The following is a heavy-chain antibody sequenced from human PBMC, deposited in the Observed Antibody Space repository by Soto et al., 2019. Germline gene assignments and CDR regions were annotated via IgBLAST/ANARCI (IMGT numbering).Heavy chain of an antibody. CDR1: GYSVSSNSAA. Sequence: PSQTLSLTCAISGYSVSSNSAALNWISQSPSRGLEWLGRTYYRSKWYNDYALSVKSRITISPDTSKNQFSLQLNSVTPEDTAVYYCVRTPASGSLEPSGQGTMVTVSS. CDR2: TYYRSKWYN. V-gene: IGHV6-1*01. J-gene: IGHJ5*02. D-gene: IGHD6-13*01. CDR3: VRTPASGSLEP.